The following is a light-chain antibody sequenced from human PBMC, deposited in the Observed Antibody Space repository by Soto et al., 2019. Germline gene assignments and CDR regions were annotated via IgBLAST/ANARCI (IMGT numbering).Light chain of an antibody. V-gene: IGKV3-15*01. CDR3: QQYNKWPLT. CDR1: QSVYST. J-gene: IGKJ4*01. CDR2: HAS. Sequence: EIVMTQSPATLSVSPGERATLSCRASQSVYSTLAWYQQKPGQAPSLLIYHASTRATGIPARFSGSGSGTEFTLTISSLQSEDFVVYYCQQYNKWPLTFGGGTKLEIK.